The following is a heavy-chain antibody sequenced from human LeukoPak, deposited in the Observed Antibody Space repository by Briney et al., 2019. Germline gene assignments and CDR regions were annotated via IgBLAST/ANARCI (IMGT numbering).Heavy chain of an antibody. Sequence: ASVKVSCKTSGYTFTTYGISWVRQAPGQGLEWMGRISTYSGNTRYTQKLQGRVTMTTEKSTSTAYMELRSLTSDDTAVYYCTRDPDGDDAFDIWGQGTMVIVSS. CDR1: GYTFTTYG. V-gene: IGHV1-18*01. D-gene: IGHD3-10*01. CDR3: TRDPDGDDAFDI. J-gene: IGHJ3*02. CDR2: ISTYSGNT.